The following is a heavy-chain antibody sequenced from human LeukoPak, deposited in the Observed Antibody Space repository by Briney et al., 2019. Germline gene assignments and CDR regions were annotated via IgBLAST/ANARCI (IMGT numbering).Heavy chain of an antibody. Sequence: GGSLRLSCAASGFTFDDYAMHWVRQAPGKGLEWVSGISWNSGSIGYADSVKGRFTISRDNAKNSLYLQMNSLRAEGTALYYCAKDTDYGSGSFDYWGQGTLVTVSS. J-gene: IGHJ4*02. CDR2: ISWNSGSI. CDR3: AKDTDYGSGSFDY. D-gene: IGHD3-10*01. CDR1: GFTFDDYA. V-gene: IGHV3-9*01.